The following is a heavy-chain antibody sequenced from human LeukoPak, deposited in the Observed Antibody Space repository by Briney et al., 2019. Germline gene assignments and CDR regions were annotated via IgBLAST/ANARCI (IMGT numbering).Heavy chain of an antibody. D-gene: IGHD3-3*02. CDR3: AKDIRACC. J-gene: IGHJ4*02. Sequence: GGSLRLSCAASGFTFSHFAMNWIRHAPGKGLEWVSFINYNGADTNYADSVKGRFTVSRDNSKNTLYLRMTGLRAEDTGTYYCAKDIRACCWGQGTQVTVSS. CDR2: INYNGADT. CDR1: GFTFSHFA. V-gene: IGHV3-23*01.